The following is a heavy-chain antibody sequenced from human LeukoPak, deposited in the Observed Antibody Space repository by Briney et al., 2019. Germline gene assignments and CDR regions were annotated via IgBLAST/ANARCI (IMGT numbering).Heavy chain of an antibody. Sequence: SETLSLTCSVSGGSINNSPSFWGWIRQSPEKGLEWIGSIYYNGVAYYNPSLKSRATISVDTSRNRFSLTLNSVTASDTAVYYCARHDCSSTSCYRVVGYFGLDVWGQGTTVTVSS. CDR2: IYYNGVA. D-gene: IGHD2-2*02. CDR3: ARHDCSSTSCYRVVGYFGLDV. CDR1: GGSINNSPSF. V-gene: IGHV4-39*01. J-gene: IGHJ6*02.